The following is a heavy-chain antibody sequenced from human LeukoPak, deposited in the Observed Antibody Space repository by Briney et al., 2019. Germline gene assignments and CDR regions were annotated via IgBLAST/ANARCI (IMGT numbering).Heavy chain of an antibody. J-gene: IGHJ4*02. CDR3: ARRSSRLTIFDY. CDR2: INHSGST. Sequence: SETLSLTCAVYGGSFSGYYWSWIRQPPGKGLEWIGEINHSGSTNYNPSLKSRVTISVDTSKNQFSLKLSSVTAADTAVYYCARRSSRLTIFDYRGQGTLVTVSS. V-gene: IGHV4-34*01. D-gene: IGHD6-13*01. CDR1: GGSFSGYY.